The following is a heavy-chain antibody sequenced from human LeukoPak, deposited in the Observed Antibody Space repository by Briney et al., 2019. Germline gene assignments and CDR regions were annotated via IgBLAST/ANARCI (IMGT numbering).Heavy chain of an antibody. V-gene: IGHV1-18*01. Sequence: ASVKVSCKASGYTFTSYGISWVRQAPGQGLEWMGWISAYNGNTNYAQKFQGRVTMTRDTSTSTVYMELSSLRSEDTAVYYCARPSGYYSYFDYWGQGTLVTVSS. CDR2: ISAYNGNT. CDR1: GYTFTSYG. J-gene: IGHJ4*02. CDR3: ARPSGYYSYFDY. D-gene: IGHD3-22*01.